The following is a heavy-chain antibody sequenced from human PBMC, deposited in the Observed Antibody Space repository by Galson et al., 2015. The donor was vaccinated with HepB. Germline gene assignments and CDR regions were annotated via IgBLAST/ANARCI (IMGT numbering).Heavy chain of an antibody. D-gene: IGHD5-18*01. Sequence: SLRLSCATSGFDFGTNGMAWVRQAPGKGLECVSAIGTTHAFRYYTDSVDGRFTISRDNSKNTVYLQMNSLRAEDTAIYYCAKTAPSYFDRWGQGTPVTVSS. CDR2: IGTTHAFR. J-gene: IGHJ4*02. CDR3: AKTAPSYFDR. CDR1: GFDFGTNG. V-gene: IGHV3-23*01.